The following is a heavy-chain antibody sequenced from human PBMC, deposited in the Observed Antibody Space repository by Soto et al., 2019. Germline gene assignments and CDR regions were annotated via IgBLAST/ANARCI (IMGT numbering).Heavy chain of an antibody. D-gene: IGHD1-1*01. CDR2: IDEDGSEY. V-gene: IGHV3-7*01. Sequence: EVHLVESGGGLVHPGGSLRLSCAASGFTFSSYWMNWVRQAPGKGLEWVANIDEDGSEYNDAESVRGRFTISRDNAKNTLYLQMNSLRAADTAVYYCARTGDGHHDFLDYWGQGILVSVSS. CDR1: GFTFSSYW. CDR3: ARTGDGHHDFLDY. J-gene: IGHJ4*02.